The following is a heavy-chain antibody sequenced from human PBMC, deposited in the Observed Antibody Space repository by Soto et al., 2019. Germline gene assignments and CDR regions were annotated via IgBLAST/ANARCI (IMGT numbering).Heavy chain of an antibody. J-gene: IGHJ4*02. CDR3: ARDRGSTNYYFDY. CDR2: IWYDGSKT. CDR1: GFTFGNYV. Sequence: GGSLRVSFGASGFTFGNYVFQWVRQAPGKGLEWVAVIWYDGSKTYYVESVKGRFTISRDNYKHTLYMQMNSLRAEDTAVYCCARDRGSTNYYFDYWGLGTLVTVAS. D-gene: IGHD5-12*01. V-gene: IGHV3-33*01.